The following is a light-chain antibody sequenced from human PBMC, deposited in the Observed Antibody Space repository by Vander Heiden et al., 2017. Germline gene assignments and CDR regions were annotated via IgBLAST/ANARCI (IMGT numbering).Light chain of an antibody. CDR2: GAS. Sequence: EIVMTQSPATLSVSPGARATLSCRASQSVSSNLAWYQQKAGEATRLLIYGASTRATGIPARFSGSGSGTEFTLTISRLQSVDFAVYYCQQNNNWWTFGQGTKVEIK. J-gene: IGKJ1*01. CDR3: QQNNNWWT. CDR1: QSVSSN. V-gene: IGKV3-15*01.